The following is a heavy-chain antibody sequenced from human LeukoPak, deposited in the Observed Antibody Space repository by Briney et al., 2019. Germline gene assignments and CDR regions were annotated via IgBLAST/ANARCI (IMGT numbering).Heavy chain of an antibody. CDR2: IPYDGSNK. Sequence: PGGSLRLSCAASGFTFSSYGMHWVRQAPGKGLEWVAVIPYDGSNKYYADSVKGRFTISRDNSKNTLYLQMNSLRAEDTAVYYCAKGGYSYGFFYWGQGTLVTVSS. CDR3: AKGGYSYGFFY. D-gene: IGHD5-18*01. V-gene: IGHV3-30*18. J-gene: IGHJ4*02. CDR1: GFTFSSYG.